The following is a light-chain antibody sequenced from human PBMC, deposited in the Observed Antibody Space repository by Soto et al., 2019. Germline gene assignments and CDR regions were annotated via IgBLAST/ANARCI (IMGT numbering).Light chain of an antibody. J-gene: IGLJ1*01. CDR3: TSCITANTRCV. CDR2: EVN. CDR1: SGDIGSYNR. Sequence: QSVLTQPASVSGSPGQSITISCTGTSGDIGSYNRVSWYQQHPGKVPKLVIFEVNYRPSGVSDRFSGSKSGNTASLTITGLQAEDEADYYCTSCITANTRCVFGSGTRSPS. V-gene: IGLV2-14*01.